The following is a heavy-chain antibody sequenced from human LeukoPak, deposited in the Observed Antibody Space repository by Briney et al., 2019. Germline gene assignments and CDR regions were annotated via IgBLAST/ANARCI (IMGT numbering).Heavy chain of an antibody. CDR1: GGSISSSSYY. CDR2: IYHSGST. D-gene: IGHD3-10*01. V-gene: IGHV4-39*01. CDR3: ASTPQYYYGSGSYSGWFDP. Sequence: SETLSLTCTVSGGSISSSSYYWGWIRQPPGKGLEWIGSIYHSGSTYYNPSLKSRVTISVDTSKNQFSLKLSSVTAADMAVYYCASTPQYYYGSGSYSGWFDPWGQGTLVTVSS. J-gene: IGHJ5*02.